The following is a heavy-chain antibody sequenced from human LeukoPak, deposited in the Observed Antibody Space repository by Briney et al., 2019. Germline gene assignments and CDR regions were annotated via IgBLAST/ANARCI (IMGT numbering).Heavy chain of an antibody. Sequence: ASVKVSCKASGYTFTGYYMHWVRQAPGQGLEWMGWINPNSGGTNYAQKFQGRVTMTRDTSISTAYMELSRLRSDDTAVYYCATTDYDILTGWSEWFDPWGQGTLVTVSS. D-gene: IGHD3-9*01. CDR1: GYTFTGYY. J-gene: IGHJ5*02. CDR2: INPNSGGT. CDR3: ATTDYDILTGWSEWFDP. V-gene: IGHV1-2*02.